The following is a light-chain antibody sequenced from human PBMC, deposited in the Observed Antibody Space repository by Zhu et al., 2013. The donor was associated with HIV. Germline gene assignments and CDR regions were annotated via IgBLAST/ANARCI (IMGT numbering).Light chain of an antibody. CDR3: QHYGRSLLT. V-gene: IGKV3-20*01. J-gene: IGKJ4*01. CDR1: QSVNTNY. Sequence: EIVLTQSPGTLSLSPGERATLSCRASQSVNTNYLAWYQQKPGQAPRLLIYGASSRATGIPDRFSGSASGTDFTLTISRLEPEDFAVYYCQHYGRSLLTFGGGTKVEIK. CDR2: GAS.